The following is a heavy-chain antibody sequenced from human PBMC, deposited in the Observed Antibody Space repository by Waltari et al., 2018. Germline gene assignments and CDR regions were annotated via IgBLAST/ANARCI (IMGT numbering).Heavy chain of an antibody. J-gene: IGHJ5*02. Sequence: QVQLQESGPGLVKPSETLSLTCTVSGGSISSSYWSWIRQPAGKGLEWIGRIYTSGSTNYNPSLKSRVTMSVDTSKNQFSLKLSSVTAADTAVYYCARENFGVVIDWFDPWGQGTLVTVSS. D-gene: IGHD3-3*01. V-gene: IGHV4-4*07. CDR2: IYTSGST. CDR3: ARENFGVVIDWFDP. CDR1: GGSISSSY.